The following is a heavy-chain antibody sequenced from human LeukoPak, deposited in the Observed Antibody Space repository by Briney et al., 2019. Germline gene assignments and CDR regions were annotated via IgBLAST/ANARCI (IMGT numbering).Heavy chain of an antibody. V-gene: IGHV4-61*01. Sequence: SETLSLTCTVSGGSVSSGSYYWSWIRQPPGTGLEWIGYIYYSGSTNYNPSLKSRVTISVDTSKNQFSLKLSSVTAADTAVYYCAKGVWAPRFDSWGQGTLVTVSS. CDR1: GGSVSSGSYY. CDR3: AKGVWAPRFDS. CDR2: IYYSGST. D-gene: IGHD7-27*01. J-gene: IGHJ5*01.